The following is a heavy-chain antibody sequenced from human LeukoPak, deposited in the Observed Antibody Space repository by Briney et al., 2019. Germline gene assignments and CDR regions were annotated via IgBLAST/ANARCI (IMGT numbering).Heavy chain of an antibody. J-gene: IGHJ4*02. CDR2: INPSGGST. CDR3: AREDGYKQYDY. Sequence: ASVKVSCKASGGTFSSYAISWVRQAPGQGLEWMGIINPSGGSTSYAQKFQGRVTMTRDTSTSTVYMELSSLRSEDTAVYYCAREDGYKQYDYWGQGTLVTVSS. D-gene: IGHD5-24*01. V-gene: IGHV1-46*01. CDR1: GGTFSSYA.